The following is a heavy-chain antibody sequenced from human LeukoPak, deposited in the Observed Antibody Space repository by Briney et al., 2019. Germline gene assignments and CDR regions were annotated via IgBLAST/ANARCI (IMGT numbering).Heavy chain of an antibody. J-gene: IGHJ4*02. CDR1: GFTFSSYA. D-gene: IGHD6-19*01. Sequence: GGSLRLSCAASGFTFSSYAMSWVRQAPGKGLEWVSAISGSGGSTYYADSVKDRFTISRDNSKNTLYLQMNSLRAEDTAVYYCAKGLSSGWYESASYWGQGTLVTVSS. CDR2: ISGSGGST. CDR3: AKGLSSGWYESASY. V-gene: IGHV3-23*01.